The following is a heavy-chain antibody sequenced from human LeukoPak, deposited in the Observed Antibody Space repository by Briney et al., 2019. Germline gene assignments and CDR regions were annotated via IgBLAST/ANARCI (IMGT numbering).Heavy chain of an antibody. Sequence: SVKVSCKASGGTFSSYAISWVRQAPGQGLECMGRIIPIFGTANYAQKFQGRVTITTDESTSTAYMELSSLRSEDTAVYYCARGGVSVADYYFDYWGQGTLVTVSS. CDR2: IIPIFGTA. CDR1: GGTFSSYA. CDR3: ARGGVSVADYYFDY. V-gene: IGHV1-69*05. D-gene: IGHD6-19*01. J-gene: IGHJ4*02.